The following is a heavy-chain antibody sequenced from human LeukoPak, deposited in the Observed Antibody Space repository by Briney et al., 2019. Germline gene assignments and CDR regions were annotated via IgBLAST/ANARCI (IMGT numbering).Heavy chain of an antibody. D-gene: IGHD3-10*01. J-gene: IGHJ4*02. CDR2: IYYSGST. CDR3: ARGNYGSGSYYNLDY. V-gene: IGHV4-59*01. CDR1: GGSISSYY. Sequence: PSETLSLTCTVSGGSISSYYWSWIRQPPGKGLEWIGYIYYSGSTNYNPSLKSRVTISVDTSKNQFSLKLSSVTAADTAVYYCARGNYGSGSYYNLDYWGQGTLVTVSS.